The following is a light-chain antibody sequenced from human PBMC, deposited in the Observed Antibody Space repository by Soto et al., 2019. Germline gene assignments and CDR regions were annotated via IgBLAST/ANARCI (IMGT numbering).Light chain of an antibody. Sequence: EIVVTQSPATLSVSPGERATLSCRASQRIDTNLAWFQQKRGQAPRLLIYGAFTRATGVPARFRGSGSGTEFTHTISSLQSEDSEDYYCQQYHYWWTFGQGTKVEIK. CDR1: QRIDTN. V-gene: IGKV3-15*01. CDR2: GAF. CDR3: QQYHYWWT. J-gene: IGKJ1*01.